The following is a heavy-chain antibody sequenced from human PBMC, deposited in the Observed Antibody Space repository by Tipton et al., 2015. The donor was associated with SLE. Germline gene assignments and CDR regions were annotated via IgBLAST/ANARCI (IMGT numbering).Heavy chain of an antibody. CDR2: MYQTGTT. V-gene: IGHV4-38-2*02. J-gene: IGHJ4*02. Sequence: TLSLTCTVSGYSISTGYFWGWIRQPPGKGLEWIGNMYQTGTTDYNPSLKSRVTISIDTSKNQFSLKLSAVTAADTAVYYCARAPPLSFYDYWGQGTLVTVSS. CDR1: GYSISTGYF. D-gene: IGHD1-26*01. CDR3: ARAPPLSFYDY.